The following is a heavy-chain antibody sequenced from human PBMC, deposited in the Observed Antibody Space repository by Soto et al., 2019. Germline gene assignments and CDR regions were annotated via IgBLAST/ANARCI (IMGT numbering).Heavy chain of an antibody. CDR3: SGGVGDAF. V-gene: IGHV3-7*04. CDR1: ESTVSRDW. Sequence: EVHLVESGGGLVQTGGSLRLSCAIFESTVSRDWMNWVRQAPGKGLEWVAHINQDGSEKYYVDSVKGRFTISSDNAKKSLYLQMTSLRPADTAMYYCSGGVGDAFWGQGTLVTVSS. J-gene: IGHJ4*02. CDR2: INQDGSEK. D-gene: IGHD1-26*01.